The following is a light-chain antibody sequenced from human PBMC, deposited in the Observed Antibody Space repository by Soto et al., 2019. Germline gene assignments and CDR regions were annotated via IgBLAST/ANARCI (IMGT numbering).Light chain of an antibody. CDR3: QQYDFYYT. J-gene: IGKJ2*01. Sequence: DIQMTQSPSTLSASVGDRVTITCRASQSLSRGLAWYQQKPGKAPKLLIYAASSLESGVPSRFSVSGSGTEFTLTISSLQADDFATYYCQQYDFYYTFGQGTKLEIK. V-gene: IGKV1-5*01. CDR1: QSLSRG. CDR2: AAS.